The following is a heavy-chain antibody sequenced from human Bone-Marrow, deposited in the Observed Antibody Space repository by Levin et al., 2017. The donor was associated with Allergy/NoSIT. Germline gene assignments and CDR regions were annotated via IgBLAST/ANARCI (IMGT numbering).Heavy chain of an antibody. V-gene: IGHV3-23*01. J-gene: IGHJ2*01. Sequence: PGESLKISCAASSFIFNRHAISWVRQAPGKGLEWVSTVSGTGTTTYYADSVKGRFTFSRDNSKNTLYLEMNSLRAEDTAIYYCAKGVSMRWFFDLWGRGTLVIVSS. CDR3: AKGVSMRWFFDL. D-gene: IGHD6-13*01. CDR1: SFIFNRHA. CDR2: VSGTGTTT.